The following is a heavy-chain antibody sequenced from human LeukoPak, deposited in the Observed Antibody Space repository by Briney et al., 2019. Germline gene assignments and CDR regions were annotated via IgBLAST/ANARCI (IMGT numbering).Heavy chain of an antibody. V-gene: IGHV4-39*01. Sequence: SETLSLTCTVSGGSISSNSFYWGWIRQPPGKGLEWLASIYYSGSTYYNPSLKSRVTISVDTSKNQFSLKLSSVTAADTAVYYCARQVGYSYGHLDYWGQGTLVTVSS. CDR2: IYYSGST. CDR3: ARQVGYSYGHLDY. J-gene: IGHJ4*02. CDR1: GGSISSNSFY. D-gene: IGHD5-18*01.